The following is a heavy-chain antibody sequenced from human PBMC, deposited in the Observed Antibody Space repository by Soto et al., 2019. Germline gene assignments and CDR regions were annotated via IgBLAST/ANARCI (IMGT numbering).Heavy chain of an antibody. CDR2: ISWDGGST. CDR1: GFTFDDYT. D-gene: IGHD4-17*01. J-gene: IGHJ6*02. V-gene: IGHV3-43*01. Sequence: GGSLRLSCAASGFTFDDYTMHWVRQAPGKGLEWVSLISWDGGSTYYADSVKGRFTISRDNSKNSLYLQMNSLRTEDTALYYCAKDSGDTTYYYYYYGMDVWGQGTTVTVSS. CDR3: AKDSGDTTYYYYYYGMDV.